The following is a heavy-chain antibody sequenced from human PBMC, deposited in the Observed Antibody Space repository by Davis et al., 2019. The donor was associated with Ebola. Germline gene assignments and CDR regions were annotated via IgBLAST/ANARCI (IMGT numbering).Heavy chain of an antibody. CDR3: AREGTTVTTGAIDY. Sequence: MPGGSLRLSCAVSGGSISSSNWWSWVRQPPGKGLEWIGEIYHSGSTNYNPSLKSRVTISVDKSKNQFSLKLSSVTAADTAVYYCAREGTTVTTGAIDYWGQGTLVTVSS. CDR1: GGSISSSNW. D-gene: IGHD4-17*01. V-gene: IGHV4-4*02. CDR2: IYHSGST. J-gene: IGHJ4*02.